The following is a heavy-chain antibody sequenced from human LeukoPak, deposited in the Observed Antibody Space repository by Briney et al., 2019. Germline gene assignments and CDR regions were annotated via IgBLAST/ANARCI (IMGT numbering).Heavy chain of an antibody. CDR1: GFNFSSYG. J-gene: IGHJ3*02. V-gene: IGHV3-30*02. CDR2: IRYDNTNK. Sequence: GGSLRLSCAASGFNFSSYGMHWVRQAPGKGLEWVAFIRYDNTNKYYADSVKGRFTISRDNSKDTLYLQMNSLRAEDTAVYYCAKTNNRNAFDIWGQGTMVTVSS. D-gene: IGHD1-14*01. CDR3: AKTNNRNAFDI.